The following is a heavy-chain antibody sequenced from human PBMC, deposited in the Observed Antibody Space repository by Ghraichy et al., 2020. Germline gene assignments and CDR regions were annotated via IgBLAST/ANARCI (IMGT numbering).Heavy chain of an antibody. V-gene: IGHV3-53*01. CDR2: FYSGGST. J-gene: IGHJ4*02. CDR3: ARDEGRGYFDY. Sequence: GGSLRLSCAASGFTVCLHYMSWVRQAPGKGLQWVSVFYSGGSTYYADSVKGRFTISRDDSKNTLYLQMNSLRADDTAVYYCARDEGRGYFDYWGQGTLVTVSP. CDR1: GFTVCLHY.